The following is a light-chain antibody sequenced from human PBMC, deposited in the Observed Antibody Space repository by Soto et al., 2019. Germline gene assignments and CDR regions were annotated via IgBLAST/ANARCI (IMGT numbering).Light chain of an antibody. J-gene: IGKJ2*01. CDR1: QSVSSH. V-gene: IGKV3-11*01. CDR3: QQRRNGPAYT. Sequence: EVVLTQSPATLSLSPGERATLSCRASQSVSSHLAWYQQKPGQAPRLLIYDASNRATGIPGRFSGSGSGTEFTLTTTSLEPEDFAVYYCQQRRNGPAYTFGEGTRLDIK. CDR2: DAS.